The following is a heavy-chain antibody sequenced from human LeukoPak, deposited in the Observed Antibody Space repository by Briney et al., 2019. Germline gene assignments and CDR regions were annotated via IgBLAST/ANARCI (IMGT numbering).Heavy chain of an antibody. D-gene: IGHD3-22*01. Sequence: GGSLRLSCAASEFTFSSYWMSWVRQAPGKGLEWVANIKQDGSEKYYVDSVKGRFTISRDNAKNSLYLQMNGLRAEDTAVYYCASLGHYYDSSGYSRDYFDYWGQGTLVTVSS. V-gene: IGHV3-7*01. CDR3: ASLGHYYDSSGYSRDYFDY. CDR1: EFTFSSYW. J-gene: IGHJ4*02. CDR2: IKQDGSEK.